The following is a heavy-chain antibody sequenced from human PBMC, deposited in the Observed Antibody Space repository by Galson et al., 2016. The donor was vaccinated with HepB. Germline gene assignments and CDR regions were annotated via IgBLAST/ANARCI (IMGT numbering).Heavy chain of an antibody. J-gene: IGHJ6*02. CDR1: GFTFSAYG. Sequence: SLRLSCAASGFTFSAYGMHWVRQAPGKGLEWLAIISYDGSVKYSADSVKGRFTISRANAKNTVYLQMNSLRPEDTAVYYCAKGLGSLEWLIYGMDVWGQGSTVTVSS. V-gene: IGHV3-30*18. CDR3: AKGLGSLEWLIYGMDV. D-gene: IGHD3-3*01. CDR2: ISYDGSVK.